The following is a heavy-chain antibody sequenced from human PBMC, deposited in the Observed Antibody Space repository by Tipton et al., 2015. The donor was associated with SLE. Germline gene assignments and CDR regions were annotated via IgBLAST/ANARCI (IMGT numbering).Heavy chain of an antibody. CDR2: IYPSDSEI. D-gene: IGHD6-25*01. Sequence: VQLVQSGAEVKKPGESLKISCKTSGYRFISHWIGWVRQMPGKGLEWMGIIYPSDSEIRYSPSFEGQVTFSVDKSITTAYMQWSSLKASDSAIYYCARSGGKYESGGGYMDVWGKGTTVTVSS. CDR3: ARSGGKYESGGGYMDV. J-gene: IGHJ6*03. V-gene: IGHV5-51*03. CDR1: GYRFISHW.